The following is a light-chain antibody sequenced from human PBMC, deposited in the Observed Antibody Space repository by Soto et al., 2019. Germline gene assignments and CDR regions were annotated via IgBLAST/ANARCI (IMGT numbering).Light chain of an antibody. Sequence: EIVLTQSPGTLSLSPGERATLSCRASQSVSSSYLAWYQQKPGQAPRLLIYGASSRATGIPDRFSGSGSGTDFTLTISRLEPDFFSVYYCQQYGSLGVTFGQGPRLEIK. J-gene: IGKJ5*01. CDR2: GAS. CDR3: QQYGSLGVT. V-gene: IGKV3-20*01. CDR1: QSVSSSY.